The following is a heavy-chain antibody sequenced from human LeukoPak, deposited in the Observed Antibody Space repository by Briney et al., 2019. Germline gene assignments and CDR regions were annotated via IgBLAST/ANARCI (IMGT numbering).Heavy chain of an antibody. CDR3: AREGDGSGNAFDI. V-gene: IGHV1-2*02. CDR1: GYTFTGYY. D-gene: IGHD5-12*01. Sequence: GASVKVSCKASGYTFTGYYMHWVRQAPGQGLEWMGWINPNSGGTNYAQKFQGRVTMTRDTSISTAYMELSRLRSDDTAVYYCAREGDGSGNAFDIWGQGTMVTVSS. J-gene: IGHJ3*02. CDR2: INPNSGGT.